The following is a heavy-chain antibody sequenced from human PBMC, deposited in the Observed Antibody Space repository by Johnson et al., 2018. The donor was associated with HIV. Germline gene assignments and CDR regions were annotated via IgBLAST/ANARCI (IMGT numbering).Heavy chain of an antibody. CDR1: GFTFSSYA. Sequence: VQLVESGGGVVQPGGSLRLSCAASGFTFSSYAMHWVRQAPGRGLEWVAVIWYDGSNKYYADSVKGRFTISRDNSKNTLYLQMNSLRAEDTAVYYCARDRFYSSSWEGAADAFDIWGQGTMVTVSS. V-gene: IGHV3-33*08. J-gene: IGHJ3*02. CDR3: ARDRFYSSSWEGAADAFDI. D-gene: IGHD6-13*01. CDR2: IWYDGSNK.